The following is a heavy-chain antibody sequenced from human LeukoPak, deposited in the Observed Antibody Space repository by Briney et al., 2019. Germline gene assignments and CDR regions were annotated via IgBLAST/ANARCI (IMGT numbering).Heavy chain of an antibody. CDR2: INWNGGST. Sequence: SGGSRRLSCAASGFTFDDYGMSWVRQAPGKGLEWVSGINWNGGSTGYADSVKGRFTISRDNAKNSLYLQMNSLRAEDTALYYCARNRDSTAMGSFDYWGQGTLVTVSS. D-gene: IGHD5-18*01. CDR3: ARNRDSTAMGSFDY. V-gene: IGHV3-20*04. J-gene: IGHJ4*02. CDR1: GFTFDDYG.